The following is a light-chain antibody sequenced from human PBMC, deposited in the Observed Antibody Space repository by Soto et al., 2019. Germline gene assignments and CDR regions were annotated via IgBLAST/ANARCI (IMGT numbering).Light chain of an antibody. Sequence: QSALTQPASVSGSPGQSIAISCTGTSSDVGIYNYVSWYQQHPGKVPKLIIYEVSNRPSGVSNRFSGSKSCNTASLTISCGHEDDDADYYCSSDTTCSTLVFGTGTKLTVL. V-gene: IGLV2-14*01. J-gene: IGLJ1*01. CDR2: EVS. CDR1: SSDVGIYNY. CDR3: SSDTTCSTLV.